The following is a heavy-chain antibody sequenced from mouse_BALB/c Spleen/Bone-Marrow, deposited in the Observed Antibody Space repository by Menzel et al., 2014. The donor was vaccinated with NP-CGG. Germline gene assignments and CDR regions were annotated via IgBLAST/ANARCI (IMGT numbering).Heavy chain of an antibody. D-gene: IGHD1-1*01. CDR1: GYSFTGYY. J-gene: IGHJ2*01. V-gene: IGHV1-31*01. Sequence: EVKLVESGPELVKPGASVKISCKASGYSFTGYYMHWVKQSHVKSLEWIGRINPYNGATSYNQNFKDKASLTVDKSSSTAYMELHSLPSEDSAVYYCARYDYYGSSFFDYWGQGTTLTVSS. CDR3: ARYDYYGSSFFDY. CDR2: INPYNGAT.